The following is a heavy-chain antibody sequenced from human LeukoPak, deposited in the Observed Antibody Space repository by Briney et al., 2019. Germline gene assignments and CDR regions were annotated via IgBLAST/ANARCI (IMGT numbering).Heavy chain of an antibody. CDR3: VRDLDY. CDR2: ITSSGDTI. CDR1: GFTFRGFE. J-gene: IGHJ4*02. V-gene: IGHV3-48*03. Sequence: GGSLRLSCEVSGFTFRGFEFNWVRQAPGKGLEWLSYITSSGDTIYYADSVRGRFTISRDNAKNSLSLQMNSLRGEDTAVYYCVRDLDYWGQGTLVTVSS.